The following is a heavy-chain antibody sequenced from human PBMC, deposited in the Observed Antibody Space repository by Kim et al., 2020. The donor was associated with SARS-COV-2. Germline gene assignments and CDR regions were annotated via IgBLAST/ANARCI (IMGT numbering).Heavy chain of an antibody. J-gene: IGHJ4*02. CDR2: ISYDGNNK. D-gene: IGHD5-12*01. CDR3: AKVRYSGYDPPDY. CDR1: GFTFSSYG. Sequence: GGSLRLPCAASGFTFSSYGMHWVRQAPGKGLEWVAVISYDGNNKYYADSVKCRFTISRDNSKNTLNLQMNSLKAEDTAVYYCAKVRYSGYDPPDYWGQGTLVTVSS. V-gene: IGHV3-30*18.